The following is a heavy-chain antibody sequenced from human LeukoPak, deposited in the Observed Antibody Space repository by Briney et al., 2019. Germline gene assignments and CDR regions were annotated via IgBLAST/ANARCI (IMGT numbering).Heavy chain of an antibody. V-gene: IGHV3-21*01. CDR1: GFTFSSYI. CDR2: ISSSSDYI. Sequence: GGSLRLSCAASGFTFSSYIMNWVRQAPGKGLEWVSSISSSSDYIYYVDSVKSRFTISRDNAKKSLYLQMSSLRAEDTAVYYCARGNIKFDYWGQGTLVTVSS. CDR3: ARGNIKFDY. J-gene: IGHJ4*02.